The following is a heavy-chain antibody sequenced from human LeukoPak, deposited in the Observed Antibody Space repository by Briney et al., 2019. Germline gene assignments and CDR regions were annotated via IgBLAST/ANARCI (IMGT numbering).Heavy chain of an antibody. V-gene: IGHV3-23*01. Sequence: GGSLRLSCAASGFTFSSYAMSWVGQAPGKGLEWVSAISGSGGSTYYADSVKGRFTISRDNSKNTLYLQMNSLRAEDTAVYYCAKMRGDILTGYYRGWFDPWGQGTLVTVSS. CDR1: GFTFSSYA. CDR3: AKMRGDILTGYYRGWFDP. CDR2: ISGSGGST. D-gene: IGHD3-9*01. J-gene: IGHJ5*02.